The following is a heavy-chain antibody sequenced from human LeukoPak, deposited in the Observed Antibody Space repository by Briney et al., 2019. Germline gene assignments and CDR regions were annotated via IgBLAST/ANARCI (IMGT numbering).Heavy chain of an antibody. CDR2: IRYDGSNK. V-gene: IGHV3-30*02. J-gene: IGHJ4*02. Sequence: GGSLRLSCAASGFTFSSYGMHWVRQAPGKGLEWVAFIRYDGSNKYYADSVKGRFTISRDNSKNTLYLQMNSLRAGDTAVYYCAKGDSSSWYYFDYWGQGTLVTVSS. D-gene: IGHD6-13*01. CDR1: GFTFSSYG. CDR3: AKGDSSSWYYFDY.